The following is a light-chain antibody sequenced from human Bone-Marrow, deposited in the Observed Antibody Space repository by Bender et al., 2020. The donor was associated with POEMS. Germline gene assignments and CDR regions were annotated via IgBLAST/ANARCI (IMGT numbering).Light chain of an antibody. CDR3: QSYDNSLGGWV. CDR2: GYN. V-gene: IGLV1-40*01. J-gene: IGLJ3*02. CDR1: SSNIGDNY. Sequence: QSVLTQPPSASGTPGQRVSISCSGSSSNIGDNYVNWYQQFPGTAPKLLIYGYNNRPSGVPDRFSGSKSGTSASLAITGLQAEDEGDYYCQSYDNSLGGWVFGGGTKLTVL.